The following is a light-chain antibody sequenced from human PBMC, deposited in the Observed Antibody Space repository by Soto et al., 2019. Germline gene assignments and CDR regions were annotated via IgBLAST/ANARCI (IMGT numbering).Light chain of an antibody. CDR1: QSISSY. V-gene: IGKV1-39*01. Sequence: DIRMTQSPSSLSASVGDRVTITCRASQSISSYLNWYQQKPGRAPKLLIYAASSLQSGVPSRFSGSGSGTDFTLTISSLKPEDFATYYCQESYSTLWTFGQGPKVEIK. CDR3: QESYSTLWT. J-gene: IGKJ1*01. CDR2: AAS.